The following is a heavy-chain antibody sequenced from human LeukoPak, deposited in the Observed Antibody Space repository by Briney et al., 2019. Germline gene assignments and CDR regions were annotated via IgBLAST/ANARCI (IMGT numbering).Heavy chain of an antibody. CDR1: GLTFSAYY. CDR3: ARGAVVVPAAI. D-gene: IGHD2-2*01. CDR2: ISSSGSTI. Sequence: GGSLRLSCAALGLTFSAYYTSCTRQAPGKGMEWVSYISSSGSTIYYADSVKGRFTISRDNAKNSLYLQMNSLRAEDTAVYYCARGAVVVPAAIWGQGTLVTVSS. V-gene: IGHV3-11*01. J-gene: IGHJ4*02.